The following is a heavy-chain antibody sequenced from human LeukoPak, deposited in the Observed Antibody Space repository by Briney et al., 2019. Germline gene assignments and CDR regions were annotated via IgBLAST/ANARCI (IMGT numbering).Heavy chain of an antibody. CDR3: AREGPYYYDSSGYAKGANAFDI. D-gene: IGHD3-22*01. J-gene: IGHJ3*02. Sequence: SETLSLTRTVSGGSISSYYWSWIRQPAGKGLEWIGRIYTSGSTNYNPSLKSRVTMSVDTSKNQFSLKLSSVTAADTAVYYCAREGPYYYDSSGYAKGANAFDIWGQGTMVTVSS. V-gene: IGHV4-4*07. CDR2: IYTSGST. CDR1: GGSISSYY.